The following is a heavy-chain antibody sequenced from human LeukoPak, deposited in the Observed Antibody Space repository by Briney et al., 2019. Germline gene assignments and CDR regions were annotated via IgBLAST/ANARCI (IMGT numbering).Heavy chain of an antibody. Sequence: ASVKVSCKASGYTFTGYYMHWVRQAPGQGLEWMGWINPNSGGTNYAQKFQGRVTMTRDTSISAAYMELSRLRSDDTAVYYCAVAYYDILTGDYWGQGTLVTVSS. CDR1: GYTFTGYY. V-gene: IGHV1-2*02. D-gene: IGHD3-9*01. CDR2: INPNSGGT. CDR3: AVAYYDILTGDY. J-gene: IGHJ4*02.